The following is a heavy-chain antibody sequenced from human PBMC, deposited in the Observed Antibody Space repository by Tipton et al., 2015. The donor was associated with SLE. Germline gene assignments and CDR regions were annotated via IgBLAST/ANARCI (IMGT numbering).Heavy chain of an antibody. V-gene: IGHV3-23*01. CDR2: ISGSGYAS. Sequence: GSLRLSCAASGFTFDTHAMTWVRQAPGKGLEWVASISGSGYASYYGDAVKGRFTISRDNSKSTLYVQMNSLRVEDTAVYYCAKGPYSGSLGYFEQWGQGTLVTVSS. D-gene: IGHD6-6*01. CDR3: AKGPYSGSLGYFEQ. J-gene: IGHJ4*02. CDR1: GFTFDTHA.